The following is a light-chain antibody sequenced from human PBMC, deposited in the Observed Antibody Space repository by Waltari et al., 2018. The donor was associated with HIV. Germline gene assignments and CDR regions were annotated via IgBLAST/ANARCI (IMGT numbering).Light chain of an antibody. J-gene: IGLJ2*01. CDR1: SSDVGSYNL. CDR2: EGS. CDR3: CSYAGGSTYVV. V-gene: IGLV2-23*01. Sequence: QSALTQPASVSGSPGQSITISCTGTSSDVGSYNLVSWYQHHPSKAPKLMIYEGSKRPSGVSNRFSGSKSGNTASLTISGLQAEDEADYYCCSYAGGSTYVVFGGGTKLTVL.